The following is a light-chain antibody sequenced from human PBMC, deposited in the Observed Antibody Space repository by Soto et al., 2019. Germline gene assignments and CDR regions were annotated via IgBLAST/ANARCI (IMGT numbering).Light chain of an antibody. CDR3: QSYDSSLSGSEV. J-gene: IGLJ2*01. CDR2: GDN. CDR1: SSNIGEGFE. V-gene: IGLV1-40*01. Sequence: QLVLTQPPSVSGAPGQSVTISCTGSSSNIGEGFEVHWYQQFPGEVPKLLIHGDNNRASGVPDRFSGSKSGTSASLAITGLQPDDEADYYCQSYDSSLSGSEVFGGGTKLTVL.